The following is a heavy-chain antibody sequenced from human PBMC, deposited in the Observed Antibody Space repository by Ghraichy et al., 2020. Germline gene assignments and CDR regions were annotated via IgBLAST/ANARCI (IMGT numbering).Heavy chain of an antibody. CDR3: ARVFVGPLAYCGGDCFPS. V-gene: IGHV3-21*01. D-gene: IGHD2-21*02. CDR1: GFTFSSYS. CDR2: ISSSSSYI. Sequence: GESLNISCAASGFTFSSYSMNWVRQAPGKGLEWVSSISSSSSYIYYADSVKGRFTISRDNAKNSLYLQMNSLRAEDTAVYYCARVFVGPLAYCGGDCFPSWGQGTLVTVSS. J-gene: IGHJ4*02.